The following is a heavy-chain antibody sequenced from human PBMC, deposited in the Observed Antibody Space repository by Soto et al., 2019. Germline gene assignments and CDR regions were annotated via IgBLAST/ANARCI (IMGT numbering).Heavy chain of an antibody. Sequence: QVQLVESGGGVVQPGNSLRLSCAGSGFPFSAEAMHWVRQAPGKGLEWVAAISYDGNNKNHADSVKGRFTVPRDNSKNTLYLQIYSLRPEDTAVYYCARDYSSGWCLDYWGQGSLVTVSS. CDR2: ISYDGNNK. V-gene: IGHV3-30-3*01. CDR3: ARDYSSGWCLDY. J-gene: IGHJ4*02. D-gene: IGHD6-13*01. CDR1: GFPFSAEA.